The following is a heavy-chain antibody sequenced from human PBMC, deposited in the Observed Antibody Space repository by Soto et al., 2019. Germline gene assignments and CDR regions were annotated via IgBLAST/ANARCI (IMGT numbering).Heavy chain of an antibody. J-gene: IGHJ2*01. V-gene: IGHV4-31*03. Sequence: QVQLQESGPGLVKPSQTLSLTCTVSGGSISSGGYYWSWIRQHPGKGLEWIGYIYYSGSTYYNPSLKSRVTISVDTSKNQFSLKLSSVTAADTAVYYCARAILGYGDPTLGYFDLWGRGTLVTVSS. CDR3: ARAILGYGDPTLGYFDL. D-gene: IGHD4-17*01. CDR1: GGSISSGGYY. CDR2: IYYSGST.